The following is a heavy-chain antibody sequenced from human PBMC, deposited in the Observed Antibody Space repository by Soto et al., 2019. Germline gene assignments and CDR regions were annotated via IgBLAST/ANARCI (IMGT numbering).Heavy chain of an antibody. D-gene: IGHD6-13*01. CDR3: ARNLGIAAADTYYYYGMDV. Sequence: WASVKVSCKASGGTFSSYAISWVRQAPGQGLEWMGGIIPIFGTANYAQKFQGRVTITADESTSTAYMELSSLRSEDTAVYYCARNLGIAAADTYYYYGMDVWGQGTTVTVSS. CDR1: GGTFSSYA. V-gene: IGHV1-69*13. CDR2: IIPIFGTA. J-gene: IGHJ6*02.